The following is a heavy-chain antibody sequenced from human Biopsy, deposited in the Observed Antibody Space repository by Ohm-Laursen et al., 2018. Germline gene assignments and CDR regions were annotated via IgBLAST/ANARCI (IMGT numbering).Heavy chain of an antibody. V-gene: IGHV4-59*02. CDR3: ARDSGILNYGNFKYYHYYGMDV. CDR1: GDSVTKYY. CDR2: IYYSVMT. D-gene: IGHD4-11*01. J-gene: IGHJ6*02. Sequence: TLSLTWTVSGDSVTKYYWSWIRQPPGKGLEWIGHIYYSVMTNYNPSLQSRVSISVDTSRNQVSLTLSSVTAADTAVYYCARDSGILNYGNFKYYHYYGMDVWGQGTKVTVSS.